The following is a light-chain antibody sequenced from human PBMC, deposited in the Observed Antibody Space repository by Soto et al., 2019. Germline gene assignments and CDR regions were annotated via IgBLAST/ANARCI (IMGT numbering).Light chain of an antibody. CDR1: QSVSSN. Sequence: EIVMTQSPATLSVSPGERATLSCRASQSVSSNLAWYQQKPGQAPRLLIYGASTRATGIPARFSGSGSGTEFTLTISSLQSEDFAVYYCQQYNTWPPYTFGQGTKVDIX. V-gene: IGKV3-15*01. CDR2: GAS. J-gene: IGKJ2*01. CDR3: QQYNTWPPYT.